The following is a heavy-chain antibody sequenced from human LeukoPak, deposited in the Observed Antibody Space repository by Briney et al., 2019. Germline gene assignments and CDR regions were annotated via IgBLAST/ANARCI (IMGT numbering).Heavy chain of an antibody. J-gene: IGHJ6*03. CDR1: GGTFSSYA. D-gene: IGHD3-22*01. V-gene: IGHV1-69*13. CDR2: IIPIFGTA. CDR3: ARCQYYHDSSGYRPVYYYYYMDV. Sequence: SVKVSCKASGGTFSSYAISWVRQAPGQGLEWMGGIIPIFGTANYAQKFQGRVTITADESTSTAYMELSSLRSEDTAVYYCARCQYYHDSSGYRPVYYYYYMDVWGKGTTVTVPS.